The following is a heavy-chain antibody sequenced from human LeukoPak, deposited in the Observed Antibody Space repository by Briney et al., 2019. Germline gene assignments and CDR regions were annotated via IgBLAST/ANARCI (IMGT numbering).Heavy chain of an antibody. CDR1: GFSFSDYE. D-gene: IGHD6-19*01. CDR2: IDISGNTI. V-gene: IGHV3-48*03. J-gene: IGHJ4*02. Sequence: PGGSLRLSCAASGFSFSDYEMNWVRQAPGKGLEWLSHIDISGNTIHYADSVEGRFTISRDNAKNSLYLQMNSLRAEDTAVYYCAATVAVSYFDYWGQGTLVTVSS. CDR3: AATVAVSYFDY.